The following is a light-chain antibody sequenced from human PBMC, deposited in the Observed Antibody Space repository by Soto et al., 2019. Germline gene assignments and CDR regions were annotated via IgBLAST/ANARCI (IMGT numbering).Light chain of an antibody. CDR3: QQYNKWPPYT. Sequence: EIVMTQSPATLSVSPGERATLSCRASQSVSSNLAWYQQKPGQAPRLLIYAASTRATGIPARFSGSGSGTEFTPTISSLQSEDFAVYYCQQYNKWPPYTFGQGTKLEIK. J-gene: IGKJ2*01. CDR1: QSVSSN. V-gene: IGKV3-15*01. CDR2: AAS.